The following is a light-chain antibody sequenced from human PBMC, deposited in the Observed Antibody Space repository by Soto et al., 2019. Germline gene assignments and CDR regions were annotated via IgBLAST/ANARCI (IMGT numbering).Light chain of an antibody. Sequence: QSVLTQPASVSGSPGQSITISCTGTSSDVGSYNLVSWYQQHPGKAPKLMIYEVVQRPSGVPDRFSGSKSGNTASLTVSGLPAADEADYFCKSYAGSNTYVFGSGTKVTVL. V-gene: IGLV2-14*02. CDR3: KSYAGSNTYV. CDR1: SSDVGSYNL. J-gene: IGLJ1*01. CDR2: EVV.